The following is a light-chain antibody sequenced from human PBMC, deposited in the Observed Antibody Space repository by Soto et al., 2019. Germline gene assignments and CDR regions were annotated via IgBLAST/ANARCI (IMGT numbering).Light chain of an antibody. Sequence: EIVLTQSPGTLSLSPLERGTLXGTPRQSVSNNYLAWYQQKPGQAPRLLIYGASNRATGIPDRFSGSGSGTDFTLTISRLEPEDFAVYYCQQYGSSGTFGQGTKVDIK. CDR1: QSVSNNY. CDR3: QQYGSSGT. J-gene: IGKJ1*01. CDR2: GAS. V-gene: IGKV3-20*01.